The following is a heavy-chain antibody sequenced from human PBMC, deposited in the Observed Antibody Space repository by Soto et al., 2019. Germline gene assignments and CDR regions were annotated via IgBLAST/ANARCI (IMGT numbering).Heavy chain of an antibody. CDR3: ASQQWFPDYYYYGMDV. D-gene: IGHD6-19*01. V-gene: IGHV4-34*01. Sequence: QVQLQQWGAGLLKPSETLSLTCAVYGGSFSGYYWSWIRQPPGKGLEWIGEINHSGSTNYNPSLKSRVTISVDTSKNQFSLKLGSVTAADTAVYYCASQQWFPDYYYYGMDVWGQGTTVTVSS. CDR2: INHSGST. CDR1: GGSFSGYY. J-gene: IGHJ6*02.